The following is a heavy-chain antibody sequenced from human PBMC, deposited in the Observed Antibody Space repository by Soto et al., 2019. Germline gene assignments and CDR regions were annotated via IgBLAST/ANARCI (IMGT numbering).Heavy chain of an antibody. CDR3: ARERGNILTGYYYFDY. CDR1: GGSISSYY. J-gene: IGHJ4*02. D-gene: IGHD3-9*01. V-gene: IGHV4-59*01. CDR2: IYYSGST. Sequence: SETLSLTCTVSGGSISSYYWSWIRQPPGKGLEWIGYIYYSGSTNYNPSLKSRVTISVDTSKNQFSLKLSSVTAADTAVYYCARERGNILTGYYYFDYWGQGTLVTVSS.